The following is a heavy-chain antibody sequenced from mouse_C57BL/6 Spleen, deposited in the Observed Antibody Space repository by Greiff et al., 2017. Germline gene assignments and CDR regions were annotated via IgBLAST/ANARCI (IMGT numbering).Heavy chain of an antibody. CDR3: ARQDYSNWGFAY. Sequence: DVKLVESGGGLVKPGGPLKLSCAASGFTFSDYGMHWVRQAPEKGLEWVAYISSGSSTIYYADTVKGRFTISRDNAKNTLFLQMTSLRSEDTAMYYCARQDYSNWGFAYWGQGTLVTVSA. J-gene: IGHJ3*01. V-gene: IGHV5-17*01. CDR2: ISSGSSTI. CDR1: GFTFSDYG. D-gene: IGHD2-5*01.